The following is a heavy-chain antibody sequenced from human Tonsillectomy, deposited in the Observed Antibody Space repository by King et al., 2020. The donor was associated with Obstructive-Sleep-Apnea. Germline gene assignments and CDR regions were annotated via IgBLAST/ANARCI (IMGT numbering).Heavy chain of an antibody. CDR2: ISYDGSNK. Sequence: VQLVESGGGVVQPGRSLRLSCAASGFTFSSYGMHWVRQAPGKGLEWVAVISYDGSNKYYADSVKGRFTISRDNSKNTLYLQMNSLRAEDTAVYYCAKLAAMVRGVSMSKAYYGMDVWGQGTTVTVSS. J-gene: IGHJ6*02. D-gene: IGHD3-10*01. V-gene: IGHV3-30*18. CDR3: AKLAAMVRGVSMSKAYYGMDV. CDR1: GFTFSSYG.